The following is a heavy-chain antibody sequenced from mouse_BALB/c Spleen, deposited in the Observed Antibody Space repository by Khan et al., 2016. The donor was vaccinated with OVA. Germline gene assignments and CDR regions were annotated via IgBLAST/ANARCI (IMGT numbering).Heavy chain of an antibody. J-gene: IGHJ2*01. Sequence: EVKLQESGPGLVKPSQSLSLTCTVTGYSITSDYAWNWIRQFPGNKLEWMGFISYSGNTKYNPSLKSRISVTRDTYKNQFFLQLNSVTTEDTATYYCARVYGGDFDYWGQGTTLTVSS. CDR2: ISYSGNT. V-gene: IGHV3-2*02. D-gene: IGHD2-10*02. CDR1: GYSITSDYA. CDR3: ARVYGGDFDY.